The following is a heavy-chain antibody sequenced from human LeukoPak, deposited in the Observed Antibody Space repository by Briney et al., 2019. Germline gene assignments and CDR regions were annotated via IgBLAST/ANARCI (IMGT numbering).Heavy chain of an antibody. CDR2: INHSGST. J-gene: IGHJ4*02. CDR1: GGSFSGYY. CDR3: ARGLAGAFDY. Sequence: TSETLSLTCAVYGGSFSGYYWSWIRQPPGKGLEWIGEINHSGSTNYIPSLKSRVTISVDTSKNQFSLKLSSVTAADTAVYYCARGLAGAFDYWGQGTLVTVSS. V-gene: IGHV4-34*01. D-gene: IGHD6-19*01.